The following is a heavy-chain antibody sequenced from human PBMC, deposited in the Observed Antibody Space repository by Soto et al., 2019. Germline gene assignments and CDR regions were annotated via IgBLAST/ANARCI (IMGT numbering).Heavy chain of an antibody. CDR2: IYYSGST. J-gene: IGHJ6*02. CDR1: GGSVSSGSYY. D-gene: IGHD5-18*01. V-gene: IGHV4-61*01. Sequence: QVQLQESGPGLVKPSETLSLTCTVSGGSVSSGSYYWSWIRQPPGKGLEWIGYIYYSGSTNYNSSLKSRVTISVDTSQNQFSLKLSSVTAADTAVYYCAGEGYGPYYFYYYAMDVWGQGTTVTVSS. CDR3: AGEGYGPYYFYYYAMDV.